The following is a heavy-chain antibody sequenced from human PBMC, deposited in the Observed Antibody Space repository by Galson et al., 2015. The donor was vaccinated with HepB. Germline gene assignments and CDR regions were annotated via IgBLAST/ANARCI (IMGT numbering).Heavy chain of an antibody. D-gene: IGHD1-26*01. CDR2: IIPIFGTA. J-gene: IGHJ6*03. CDR3: ASAGPAYSGSYVDYYYYMDV. Sequence: SVKVSCKASGGTFSSYAISWVRQAPGQGLEWMGGIIPIFGTANYAQKFQGGVTITADESTSTAYMELSSLRSEDTAVYYCASAGPAYSGSYVDYYYYMDVWGKGTTVTVSS. CDR1: GGTFSSYA. V-gene: IGHV1-69*13.